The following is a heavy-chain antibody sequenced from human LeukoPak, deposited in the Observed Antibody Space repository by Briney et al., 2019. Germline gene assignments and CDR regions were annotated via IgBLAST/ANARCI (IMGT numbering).Heavy chain of an antibody. V-gene: IGHV3-30*18. Sequence: TGGSLRLSCAASGFTFSSYGMHWVRQAPGKGLEWVAVISYDGSNKYYADSVKGRFTISRDNSKNTLYLQMNSLRAEDTAVYYCAKGPWWELRTHAFDIWGQGTMVTVSS. CDR2: ISYDGSNK. D-gene: IGHD1-26*01. CDR3: AKGPWWELRTHAFDI. J-gene: IGHJ3*02. CDR1: GFTFSSYG.